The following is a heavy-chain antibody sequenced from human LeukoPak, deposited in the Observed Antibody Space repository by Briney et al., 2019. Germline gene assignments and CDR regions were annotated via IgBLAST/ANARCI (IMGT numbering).Heavy chain of an antibody. J-gene: IGHJ6*02. Sequence: GGSLRLSCAASGFTFSSYGMHWVRQAPGKGLEWVAVLWYDGSNKWYADSVKGRFTISRDNSKNMLYMQMNSLRAEDTAVYYCARDANVRGVIMTGMDVWGQGTTVTVSS. V-gene: IGHV3-33*01. CDR3: ARDANVRGVIMTGMDV. CDR2: LWYDGSNK. D-gene: IGHD3-10*01. CDR1: GFTFSSYG.